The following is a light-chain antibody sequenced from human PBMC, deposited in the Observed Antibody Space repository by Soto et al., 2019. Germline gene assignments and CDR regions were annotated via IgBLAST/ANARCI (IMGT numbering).Light chain of an antibody. V-gene: IGLV2-23*02. CDR3: CSYAGSSFVV. J-gene: IGLJ2*01. CDR2: EVS. Sequence: QSVLTQPASVSGSPGQSITISCTGTSSDVGSYNLVSWYQQHPGKAPKLMIYEVSKRPSGVSNRFSGSKSGNTASLTISGLQAEDEAEYYCCSYAGSSFVVFGGGTKLTVL. CDR1: SSDVGSYNL.